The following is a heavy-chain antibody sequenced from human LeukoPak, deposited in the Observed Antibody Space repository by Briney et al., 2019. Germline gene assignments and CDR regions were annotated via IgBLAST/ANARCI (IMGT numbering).Heavy chain of an antibody. J-gene: IGHJ4*02. Sequence: ASVKVSCKASGYTFSNFGITWVRQAPGQGLEWMGWISAFNGNTQYAPKVQGRVSVTTETSTSAAYMELRSLRSDDTAIYYCARDGEVDDELMIMLGGDLVHDNWGQGTLVTVSS. CDR2: ISAFNGNT. CDR3: ARDGEVDDELMIMLGGDLVHDN. V-gene: IGHV1-18*01. D-gene: IGHD3-16*02. CDR1: GYTFSNFG.